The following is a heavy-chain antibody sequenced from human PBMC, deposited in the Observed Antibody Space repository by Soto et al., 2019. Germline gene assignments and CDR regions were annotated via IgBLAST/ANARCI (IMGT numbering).Heavy chain of an antibody. V-gene: IGHV1-69*01. CDR1: GGTFNSYD. Sequence: QVQLVQSGAEVKKPGSSMKVSCKASGGTFNSYDINWVRQAPGQGLEWMGGIIPIVETPKYAQKFQGRVTITAYESTNTFYMELSSLRSEDTAMYYCARLSRPNYYDTSGFFKDNWFDPWGQGTLVTVSS. CDR3: ARLSRPNYYDTSGFFKDNWFDP. J-gene: IGHJ5*02. D-gene: IGHD3-22*01. CDR2: IIPIVETP.